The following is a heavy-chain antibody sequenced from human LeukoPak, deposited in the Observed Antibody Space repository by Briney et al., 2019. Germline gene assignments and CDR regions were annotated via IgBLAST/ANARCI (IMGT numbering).Heavy chain of an antibody. CDR1: GFTFSTYW. V-gene: IGHV3-7*05. CDR2: IKQDGSKK. Sequence: GGPLRLSCAASGFTFSTYWMTWVPQAPGKGLEWVANIKQDGSKKYYVDSVKGRFTISRDNAKNSVYLQMNSLRAEDTAVYYCATLGVSDAFDVWGQGTMVTVSS. CDR3: ATLGVSDAFDV. J-gene: IGHJ3*01. D-gene: IGHD5/OR15-5a*01.